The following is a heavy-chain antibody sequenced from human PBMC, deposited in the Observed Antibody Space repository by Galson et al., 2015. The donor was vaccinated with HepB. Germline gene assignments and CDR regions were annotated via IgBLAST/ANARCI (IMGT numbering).Heavy chain of an antibody. J-gene: IGHJ6*03. Sequence: SLSLSLSPSGFRFSNAWINRVRQAPGKGLECVGRMKRKTDGGTTDYSAPVKGRFNISIDDSKNTLYLKMNSLKTGDTAVYYCTTELYYYMDVWGKGTTVTVSS. CDR1: GFRFSNAW. CDR3: TTELYYYMDV. V-gene: IGHV3-15*07. CDR2: MKRKTDGGTT.